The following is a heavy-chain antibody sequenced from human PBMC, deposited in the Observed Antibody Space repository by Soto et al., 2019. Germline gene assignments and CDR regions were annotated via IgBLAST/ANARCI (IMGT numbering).Heavy chain of an antibody. CDR1: GGTFSSYA. CDR3: AREQITMVRGAYYYYGMDV. D-gene: IGHD3-10*01. Sequence: ASVKVSCKVSGGTFSSYAISWVRQAPGQGLEWMGGIIPIFGTANYAQKFQGRVTITADKSTSTAYMELSSLRSEDTAVYYCAREQITMVRGAYYYYGMDVWGQGTTVTVSS. J-gene: IGHJ6*02. V-gene: IGHV1-69*06. CDR2: IIPIFGTA.